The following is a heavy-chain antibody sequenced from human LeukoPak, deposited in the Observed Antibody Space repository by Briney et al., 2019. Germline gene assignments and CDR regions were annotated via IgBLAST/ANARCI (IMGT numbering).Heavy chain of an antibody. J-gene: IGHJ5*02. D-gene: IGHD4-17*01. Sequence: GGSLRLSCAASGFTFSSYSMSWVRQAQGKGLEWVSSISSSSSYIYYADSVKGRFTISRDNAKNSLYLQMNSLRAEDTAVYYCARDPTGDGDVPTWFDPWGQGTLVTVSS. CDR3: ARDPTGDGDVPTWFDP. V-gene: IGHV3-21*01. CDR1: GFTFSSYS. CDR2: ISSSSSYI.